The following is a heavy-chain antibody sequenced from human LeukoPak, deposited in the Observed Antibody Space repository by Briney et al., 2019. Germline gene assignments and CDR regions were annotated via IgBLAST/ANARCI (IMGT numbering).Heavy chain of an antibody. J-gene: IGHJ6*03. CDR2: IGTRDSTK. D-gene: IGHD7-27*01. CDR3: ARATNWGFPLHMDV. CDR1: GFTFTDYY. V-gene: IGHV3-11*01. Sequence: GGSLRLSCAASGFTFTDYYMSWIRQAPGKGLEWVSFIGTRDSTKYYAASVTGLFTVSRAKAENSLYLKMNSLTAADTAVYYCARATNWGFPLHMDVWGKGNTVTVSS.